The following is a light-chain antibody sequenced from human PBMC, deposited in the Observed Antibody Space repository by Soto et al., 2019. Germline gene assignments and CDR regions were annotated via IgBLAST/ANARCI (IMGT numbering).Light chain of an antibody. CDR3: QQYDNSFT. CDR1: QSVSSNN. CDR2: GAS. Sequence: EIVLTQSPGTLSLSPGETATLSCRASQSVSSNNLAWYHQKPGQTPRLLIYGASSRATGIPDRFSGSGSGPDFTLTISRLEPEDFAVYYCQQYDNSFTFGQGTRREIE. V-gene: IGKV3-20*01. J-gene: IGKJ5*01.